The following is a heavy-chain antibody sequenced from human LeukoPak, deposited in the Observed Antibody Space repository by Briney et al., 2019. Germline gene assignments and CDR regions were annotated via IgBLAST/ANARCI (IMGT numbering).Heavy chain of an antibody. CDR3: AREPPLKGARVIESGDY. CDR1: GGSFSGYY. D-gene: IGHD3-16*02. V-gene: IGHV4-34*01. CDR2: INHSGST. J-gene: IGHJ4*02. Sequence: SETLSLTCAVYGGSFSGYYWSWIRQPPGKGLEWIGEINHSGSTNYNPSLKSRVTISVDTSKNQFSLKLSSVTAADTAVYYCAREPPLKGARVIESGDYWGQGTLVTVSS.